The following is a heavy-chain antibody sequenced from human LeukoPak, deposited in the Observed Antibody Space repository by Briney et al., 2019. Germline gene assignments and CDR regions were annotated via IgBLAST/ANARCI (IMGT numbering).Heavy chain of an antibody. D-gene: IGHD6-13*01. CDR2: ISYDGSNK. V-gene: IGHV3-30*04. CDR1: GFTFSSYA. Sequence: PGGSLRLSCAASGFTFSSYAMHWVRQAPGKGLEWVAVISYDGSNKYYAKNTLYLQMNSLRAEDTAVYYCAKEGGSSWAPDAFDIWGQGTMVTVSS. J-gene: IGHJ3*02. CDR3: AKEGGSSWAPDAFDI.